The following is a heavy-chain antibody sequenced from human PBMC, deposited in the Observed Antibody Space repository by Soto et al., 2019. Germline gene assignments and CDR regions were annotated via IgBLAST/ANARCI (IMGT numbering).Heavy chain of an antibody. CDR1: GYTFTSYG. Sequence: ASVKVSCKASGYTFTSYGISWVRQAPGQGLEWMGWISAYNGNTNYAQKLQGRVTMTTDTSTSTAYMELRSLRSDDTAVYYCARGGAARHSQGDYYYDMDVWGKGTTVTVSS. CDR3: ARGGAARHSQGDYYYDMDV. V-gene: IGHV1-18*01. D-gene: IGHD6-6*01. CDR2: ISAYNGNT. J-gene: IGHJ6*03.